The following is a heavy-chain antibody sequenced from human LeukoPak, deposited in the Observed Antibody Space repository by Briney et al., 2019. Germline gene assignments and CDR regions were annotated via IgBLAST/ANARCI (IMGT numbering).Heavy chain of an antibody. Sequence: PSETLSLTCTVSGGSISSGDYYWSWIRQPPGKGLEWIGYIYYSGSTYYNPSLKSRVTISVDTSKNQFSLKLSSVTAADTAVYYCARVTRHDAFDIWGQGTMVAVSS. CDR2: IYYSGST. CDR1: GGSISSGDYY. J-gene: IGHJ3*02. V-gene: IGHV4-30-4*01. CDR3: ARVTRHDAFDI.